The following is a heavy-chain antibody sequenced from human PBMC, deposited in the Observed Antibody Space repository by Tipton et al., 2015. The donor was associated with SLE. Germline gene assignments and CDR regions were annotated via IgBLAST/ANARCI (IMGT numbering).Heavy chain of an antibody. J-gene: IGHJ3*02. Sequence: SLRLSCAASGFTFSSYWMSWVRQAPGKGLEWVANIKQDGSEKYYVDSVKGRFTISRDNAKNSLYLQMNSLRAEDTALYYCAKAPGIVGALAFDIWGQGTMVTVSS. CDR3: AKAPGIVGALAFDI. CDR2: IKQDGSEK. V-gene: IGHV3-7*03. CDR1: GFTFSSYW. D-gene: IGHD1-26*01.